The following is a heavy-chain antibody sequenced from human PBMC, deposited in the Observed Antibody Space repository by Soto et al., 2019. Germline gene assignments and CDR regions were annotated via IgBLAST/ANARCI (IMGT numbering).Heavy chain of an antibody. Sequence: QVQLVQSGAEVKKPGASVKVSCRASGYTFTGYVMHWLRQAPRQGLGWMGWINPNSGATKYAQKFQGRVTLSRDTSIRTAYMELRGLRSDDTAVYYCARGGGTILAPLPWGQGTLVTVSS. CDR1: GYTFTGYV. CDR3: ARGGGTILAPLP. J-gene: IGHJ5*02. V-gene: IGHV1-2*02. CDR2: INPNSGAT. D-gene: IGHD3-3*01.